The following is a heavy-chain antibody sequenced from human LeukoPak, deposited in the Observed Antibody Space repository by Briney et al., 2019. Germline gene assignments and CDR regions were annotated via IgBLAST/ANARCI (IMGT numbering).Heavy chain of an antibody. CDR1: GFTFSSYE. V-gene: IGHV3-48*03. CDR3: ARVSRVSGNSLDY. D-gene: IGHD4-23*01. CDR2: ISSSGSTI. J-gene: IGHJ4*02. Sequence: PGGSLRLSCAASGFTFSSYEMNWVRQAPGKGLEWVSYISSSGSTIYYADSVKGRFTISRDSAKNSLYLQMNSLRAEDTAVYYCARVSRVSGNSLDYWGRGTLVTVSS.